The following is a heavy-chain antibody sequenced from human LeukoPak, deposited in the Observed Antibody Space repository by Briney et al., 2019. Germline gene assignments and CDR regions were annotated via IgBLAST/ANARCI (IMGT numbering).Heavy chain of an antibody. CDR3: ARGLGVDYGDNNWFDP. Sequence: ASVKVSCKASGYTFTGYYMHWVRQAPGQGLEWMGRINPNSGGTNYAQKFQGRVTMTRDTSISTAYMELSRLRSDDTAVYYCARGLGVDYGDNNWFDPWGQGTLVTVSS. D-gene: IGHD4-17*01. J-gene: IGHJ5*02. CDR2: INPNSGGT. V-gene: IGHV1-2*06. CDR1: GYTFTGYY.